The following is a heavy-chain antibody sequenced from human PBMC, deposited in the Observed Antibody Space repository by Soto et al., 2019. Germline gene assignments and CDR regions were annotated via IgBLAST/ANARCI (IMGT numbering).Heavy chain of an antibody. CDR1: GFTFSDYY. Sequence: TGGSLRLSCAASGFTFSDYYMSWIRQAPGKGLEWVSYISSSSSYTNYADSVKGRFTISRDNAKNSLYLQMNGLRADDTAVYYCAKEYSTSFDYWGQGTPVTVSS. V-gene: IGHV3-11*05. CDR3: AKEYSTSFDY. J-gene: IGHJ4*02. D-gene: IGHD6-6*01. CDR2: ISSSSSYT.